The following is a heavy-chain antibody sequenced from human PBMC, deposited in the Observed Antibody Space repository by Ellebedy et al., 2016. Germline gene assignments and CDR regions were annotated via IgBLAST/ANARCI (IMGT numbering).Heavy chain of an antibody. Sequence: ASVKVSCKASGYTFTGYYMHWVRQAPGQGLEWMGWINPNSGGTNYAQQFQGCVTLTRDTSISTAYMELSRLRSDDTAVYYCARGHYDSSGYYYDYWGQGTLVTVSS. CDR2: INPNSGGT. J-gene: IGHJ4*02. CDR3: ARGHYDSSGYYYDY. D-gene: IGHD3-22*01. V-gene: IGHV1-2*04. CDR1: GYTFTGYY.